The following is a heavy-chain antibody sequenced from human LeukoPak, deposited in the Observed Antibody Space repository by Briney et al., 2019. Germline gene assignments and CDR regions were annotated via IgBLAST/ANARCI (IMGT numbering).Heavy chain of an antibody. CDR1: GFTFSSYG. CDR2: IWYDGSNK. D-gene: IGHD1-26*01. V-gene: IGHV3-33*01. J-gene: IGHJ4*02. CDR3: ARGFSQGVDY. Sequence: PGRSLRLSCAASGFTFSSYGMHWFRQAPGKGLEWVAVIWYDGSNKYYADSVKGRFTISRDNSKNTLYLQMNSLRAEDTAVYYCARGFSQGVDYWGQGTLVTVSS.